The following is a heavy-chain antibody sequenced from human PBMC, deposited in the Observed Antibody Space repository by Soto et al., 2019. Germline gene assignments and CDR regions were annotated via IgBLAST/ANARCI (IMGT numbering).Heavy chain of an antibody. CDR1: GFTFSSYA. CDR3: ARDEGGYDILTGYYKAHHFDY. D-gene: IGHD3-9*01. J-gene: IGHJ4*02. Sequence: GGSLRLSCAASGFTFSSYAMSWVRQAPGKGLEWVSAISGSGGSTYYADSVKGRFTISRDNSKNTLYLQMNSLRAEDTAVYYCARDEGGYDILTGYYKAHHFDYWGQGVLVTVSS. V-gene: IGHV3-23*01. CDR2: ISGSGGST.